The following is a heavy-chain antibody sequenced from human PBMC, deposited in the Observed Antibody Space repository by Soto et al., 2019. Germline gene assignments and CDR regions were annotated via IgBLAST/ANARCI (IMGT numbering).Heavy chain of an antibody. CDR3: ARGHDSNDN. Sequence: SETLSLTCTVSGGSISSGGYYWSWIRQQPGKGLEWIGYIYHSGSTYYNPSLKSRVTISIDSSKNQFSLKLTSVTAADTAVYYCARGHDSNDNWGQGTLVPVSS. V-gene: IGHV4-30-2*01. CDR2: IYHSGST. CDR1: GGSISSGGYY. D-gene: IGHD3-22*01. J-gene: IGHJ4*02.